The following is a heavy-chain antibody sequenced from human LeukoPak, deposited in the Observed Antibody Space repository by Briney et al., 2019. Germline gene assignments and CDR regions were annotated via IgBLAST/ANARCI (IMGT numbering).Heavy chain of an antibody. D-gene: IGHD3-3*01. CDR1: GFTFNGYY. CDR2: IGGSSTTI. CDR3: ARAIFGVAQPPYYFYHYMDV. Sequence: GGSLRLSCAASGFTFNGYYMSWVRQAPGKGLEWVSSIGGSSTTIFYADSVKGRSTVSRDSAKKSVFLQMNSLRAEDTAVYYCARAIFGVAQPPYYFYHYMDVWGKGTTVTVSS. V-gene: IGHV3-21*01. J-gene: IGHJ6*03.